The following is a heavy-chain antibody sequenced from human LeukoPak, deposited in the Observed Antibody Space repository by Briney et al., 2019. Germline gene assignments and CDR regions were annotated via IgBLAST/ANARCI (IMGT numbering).Heavy chain of an antibody. CDR1: EFTFSSYA. J-gene: IGHJ4*02. D-gene: IGHD3-3*01. CDR2: ISGSGGST. CDR3: AKDRTFGVVIIFDY. Sequence: GGSLRLSCAASEFTFSSYAMSWVRQAPGKGLEWVSAISGSGGSTYYADSVKGRFTISRDNSKNTLYLQMNSLRAEDTAVYYCAKDRTFGVVIIFDYWGQGTLVTVSS. V-gene: IGHV3-23*01.